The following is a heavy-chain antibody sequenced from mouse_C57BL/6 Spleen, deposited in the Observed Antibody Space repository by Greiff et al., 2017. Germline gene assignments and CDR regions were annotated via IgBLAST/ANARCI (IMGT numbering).Heavy chain of an antibody. CDR1: GFTFTDYY. J-gene: IGHJ4*01. CDR2: IRNKANGYTT. Sequence: EVQWVESGGGLVQPGGSLSLSCAASGFTFTDYYMSWVRQPPGKALEWLGFIRNKANGYTTEYSASVKGRFTISRDNSQSILYLQMNALRAEDSATYYCARYRDYDGAMDYWGQGTSVTVSS. CDR3: ARYRDYDGAMDY. V-gene: IGHV7-3*01. D-gene: IGHD2-4*01.